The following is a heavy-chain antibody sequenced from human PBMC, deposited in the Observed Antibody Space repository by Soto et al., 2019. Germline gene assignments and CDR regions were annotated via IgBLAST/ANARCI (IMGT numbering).Heavy chain of an antibody. V-gene: IGHV3-33*01. D-gene: IGHD6-6*01. CDR1: GFTFSSYG. CDR3: GRVGLAARWGGGMDV. Sequence: PGGSLRLSCAASGFTFSSYGMHWVRQAPGKGLERVAVIWYDGSNKYYADSVKGRFTISRDNSKNTLYLQMNSLRAEDTAVYYCGRVGLAARWGGGMDVWGQGTTVTVSS. CDR2: IWYDGSNK. J-gene: IGHJ6*02.